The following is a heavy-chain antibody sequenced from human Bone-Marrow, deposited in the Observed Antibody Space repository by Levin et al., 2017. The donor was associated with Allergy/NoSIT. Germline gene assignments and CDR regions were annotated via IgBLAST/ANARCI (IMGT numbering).Heavy chain of an antibody. J-gene: IGHJ4*02. V-gene: IGHV4-30-4*01. CDR3: ARLSLAFYDILTGYYSPIGTFDY. CDR1: GGSINSGDSY. D-gene: IGHD3-9*01. CDR2: IYYSGST. Sequence: SETLSLTCNVSGGSINSGDSYWSWIRQPPGKGLEWIGYIYYSGSTYYNPSLKSRITISIDTSKSQFSLQLSSVTAADTAVYYCARLSLAFYDILTGYYSPIGTFDYWGQGTLVTVSS.